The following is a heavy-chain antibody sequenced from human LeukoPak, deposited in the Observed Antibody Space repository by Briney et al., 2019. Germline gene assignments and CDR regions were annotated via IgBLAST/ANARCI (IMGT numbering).Heavy chain of an antibody. CDR2: IIAIFGTA. V-gene: IGHV1-69*13. D-gene: IGHD3-22*01. Sequence: ASVKVSCKASGGTFSSYAISWVRQAPGQGLEWMGGIIAIFGTANYAQKFRGRVTITADESTSTAYMELSSLRSEDTAVYYCARGSPYYDSSGYYLDGLVYWGQGTLVTVSS. J-gene: IGHJ4*02. CDR1: GGTFSSYA. CDR3: ARGSPYYDSSGYYLDGLVY.